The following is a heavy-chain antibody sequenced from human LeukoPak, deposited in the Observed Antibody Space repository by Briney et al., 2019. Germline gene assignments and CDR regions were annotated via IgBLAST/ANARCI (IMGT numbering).Heavy chain of an antibody. CDR2: IYSGGST. J-gene: IGHJ4*02. V-gene: IGHV3-66*01. D-gene: IGHD3-16*01. Sequence: GGSLRLSCAGSGFTFANYAMSWVRQAPGKGLEWVSVIYSGGSTYYADSVKGRFTISRDNSKNTLYLQMNSLRAEDTAVYYCARGGDFYDYDNWGQGTLVTVSS. CDR1: GFTFANYA. CDR3: ARGGDFYDYDN.